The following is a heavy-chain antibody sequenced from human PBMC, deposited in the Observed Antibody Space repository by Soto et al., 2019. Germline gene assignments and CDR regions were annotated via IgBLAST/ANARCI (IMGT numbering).Heavy chain of an antibody. CDR3: AKGSSVVHHMAV. J-gene: IGHJ6*03. V-gene: IGHV3-23*04. D-gene: IGHD6-6*01. CDR2: VSASAIET. Sequence: EVQLVESGGGLVQPGGSLRLSCAASGFTFSSYWMHWVRQAPGKGLEWVSFVSASAIETYSADSVRGRFTISRDNSKNRLFLQMNDLRGEDTAVYYCAKGSSVVHHMAVWGRGTTVTVTS. CDR1: GFTFSSYW.